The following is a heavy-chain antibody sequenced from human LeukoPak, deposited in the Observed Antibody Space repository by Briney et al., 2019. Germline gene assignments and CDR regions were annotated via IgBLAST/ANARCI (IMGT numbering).Heavy chain of an antibody. CDR2: IHYSGST. D-gene: IGHD3-22*01. Sequence: SQTLSLTRTVSGGSISSGGYYWGWIRQPPGKGLEWIGSIHYSGSTYYNPSLKSRVTISVDTSKNQFSLKLSSVTAADTAVYYCARRSDSSGLYWGQGTLVTVSS. J-gene: IGHJ4*02. CDR1: GGSISSGGYY. V-gene: IGHV4-39*01. CDR3: ARRSDSSGLY.